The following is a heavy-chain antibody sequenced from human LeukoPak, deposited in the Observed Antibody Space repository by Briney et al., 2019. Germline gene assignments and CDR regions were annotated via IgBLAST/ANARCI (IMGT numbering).Heavy chain of an antibody. Sequence: ASVKVSCKASGGTFSSYAISWVRQAPGQGLEWMGRIIPILGIANYAQKFQGRVTTTADKSTSTAYMELSSLRSEDTAVYYCAREEGGISPDAFDIWGQGTMVTVSS. CDR3: AREEGGISPDAFDI. V-gene: IGHV1-69*04. CDR1: GGTFSSYA. CDR2: IIPILGIA. D-gene: IGHD3-10*01. J-gene: IGHJ3*02.